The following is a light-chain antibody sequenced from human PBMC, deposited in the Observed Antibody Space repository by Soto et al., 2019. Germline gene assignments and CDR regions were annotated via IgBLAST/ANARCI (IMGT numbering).Light chain of an antibody. V-gene: IGKV3-20*01. CDR2: GAS. CDR3: QQYGGSPQT. CDR1: ESVRGDY. Sequence: EIVLTQSPGTLPLSPGEGATLSCSASESVRGDYIAWYPQKPGQAPRLLIYGASSRTSGIPDRFSGSGSGTDFTLTIGRLEPEDLAVYYCQQYGGSPQTFGPGTKVEI. J-gene: IGKJ1*01.